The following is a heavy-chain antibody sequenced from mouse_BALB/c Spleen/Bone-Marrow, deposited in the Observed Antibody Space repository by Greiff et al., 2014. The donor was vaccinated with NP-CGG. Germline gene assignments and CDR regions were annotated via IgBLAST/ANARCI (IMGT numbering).Heavy chain of an antibody. Sequence: EVQLQQSGAALVKPGASVKLSYTASGFNIKDTYMHWVKQRPEQGLEWIGRIDPANGNTKYDPKFQGKATITADTSSNTAYLQLSSLTSEDTAVYYCANYYYGSHFDYWGQGTTLTVSS. CDR3: ANYYYGSHFDY. CDR2: IDPANGNT. V-gene: IGHV14-3*02. D-gene: IGHD1-1*01. CDR1: GFNIKDTY. J-gene: IGHJ2*01.